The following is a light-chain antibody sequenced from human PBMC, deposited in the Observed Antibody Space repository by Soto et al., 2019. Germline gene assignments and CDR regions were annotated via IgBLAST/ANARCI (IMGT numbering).Light chain of an antibody. V-gene: IGLV1-44*01. CDR1: NSNIGSNA. CDR3: GTWDSTLNAVL. CDR2: DDN. J-gene: IGLJ2*01. Sequence: QSVLTQPPSVSGTPGQRVIISCSGSNSNIGSNAVHWYQQLPGAAPKLLIDDDNQRPSGVPDRFSGSKSGTSASLAISGLQTGDEVDYYCGTWDSTLNAVLFGGGTKLTVL.